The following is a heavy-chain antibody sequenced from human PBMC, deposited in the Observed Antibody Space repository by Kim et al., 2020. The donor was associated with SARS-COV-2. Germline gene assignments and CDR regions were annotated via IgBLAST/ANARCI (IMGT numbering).Heavy chain of an antibody. J-gene: IGHJ4*02. D-gene: IGHD4-4*01. V-gene: IGHV3-23*01. CDR1: GLTFSYYD. Sequence: GGSLRLSCAASGLTFSYYDMSWVRKAPGKGLECVSTITKSGSRTYYADSVKGRFTISRDNSKNTLYLQMNSLRADDTAIYYCAKVQGFFDYWGQGALVTASS. CDR3: AKVQGFFDY. CDR2: ITKSGSRT.